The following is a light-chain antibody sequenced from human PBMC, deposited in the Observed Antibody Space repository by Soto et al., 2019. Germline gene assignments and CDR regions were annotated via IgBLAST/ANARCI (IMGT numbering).Light chain of an antibody. Sequence: DIVMRHSPATLSVSLLEGPTRSGRASQVSGDTVAWHHHKPGQPPRLLIYDTSTTATGVPSRFSGSRAGAEFTTTINSLQSEDIATYYCQEYAKLFSFGPGTKVDIK. CDR2: DTS. CDR3: QEYAKLFS. CDR1: QVSGDT. J-gene: IGKJ3*01. V-gene: IGKV3-15*01.